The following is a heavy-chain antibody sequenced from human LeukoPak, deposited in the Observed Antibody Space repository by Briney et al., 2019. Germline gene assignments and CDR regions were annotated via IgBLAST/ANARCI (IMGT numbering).Heavy chain of an antibody. Sequence: GASVKVSCKTSGYTFSKYGISWVRQAPGQGLEWMGWISASDGNTDYEEKFQGRVTMTKDTITNTVYMELTNLWSDDTAVYYCARDLLDFWTAPTYLDYWGQGTLVTVSS. J-gene: IGHJ4*02. V-gene: IGHV1-18*01. D-gene: IGHD3/OR15-3a*01. CDR3: ARDLLDFWTAPTYLDY. CDR1: GYTFSKYG. CDR2: ISASDGNT.